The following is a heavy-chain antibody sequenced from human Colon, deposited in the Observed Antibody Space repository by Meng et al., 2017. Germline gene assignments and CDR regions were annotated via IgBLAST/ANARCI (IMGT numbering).Heavy chain of an antibody. D-gene: IGHD1-26*01. V-gene: IGHV4-4*02. CDR3: ARKKWVGASGGFDY. J-gene: IGHJ4*02. CDR2: IYHSGST. Sequence: QVQLPASGQGLGKPAGTLSLTCAVSGGSISSSNWWSWVRQPPGKGLEWIGEIYHSGSTNYNPSLKSRVTISVDKSKNQFSLKLSSVTAADTAVYYCARKKWVGASGGFDYWGQGTLVTVSS. CDR1: GGSISSSNW.